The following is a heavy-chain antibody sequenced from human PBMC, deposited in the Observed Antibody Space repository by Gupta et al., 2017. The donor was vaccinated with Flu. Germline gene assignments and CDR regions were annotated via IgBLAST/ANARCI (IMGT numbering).Heavy chain of an antibody. J-gene: IGHJ3*01. CDR1: GFNFTTYS. V-gene: IGHV3-48*02. D-gene: IGHD3-10*01. Sequence: EVHLVESGGALVQPGGSLRLSCVASGFNFTTYSMNWVRQSPGKGLEWLSCIGTTSGALYYADSVKGRFTISRDNAKNLVYLQMNNLRDEDTAVYYCARFPGGLGDLLTDADGFDVWGHGTMVTVSA. CDR2: IGTTSGAL. CDR3: ARFPGGLGDLLTDADGFDV.